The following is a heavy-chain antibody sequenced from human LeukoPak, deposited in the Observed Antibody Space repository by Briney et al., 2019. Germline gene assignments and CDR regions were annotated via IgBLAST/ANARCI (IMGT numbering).Heavy chain of an antibody. CDR1: GGSINSGNYY. CDR2: IYASGST. V-gene: IGHV4-61*02. D-gene: IGHD3-10*01. J-gene: IGHJ5*02. Sequence: SQTLSLTRTVSGGSINSGNYYWSWIRQPAGKGLEWIGRIYASGSTNYNPSLKSRLTISIDTSRNQFSLMLTSVTAADTAVYYCARGGVLTVPGEWFDPWGQGTLVTVSS. CDR3: ARGGVLTVPGEWFDP.